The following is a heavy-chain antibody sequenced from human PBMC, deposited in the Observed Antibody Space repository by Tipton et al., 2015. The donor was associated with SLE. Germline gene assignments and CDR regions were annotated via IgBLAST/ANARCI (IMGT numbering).Heavy chain of an antibody. CDR2: INYSGTT. CDR1: GGSISTSSYY. Sequence: LRLSCTVSGGSISTSSYYWAWIRQPPGKGLECIGSINYSGTTSYNPSLKSRVTMSVDTSQNQFSLTLRSVTAADTAIYYCARWNFVTMTGGFDIWGQGTMVTVSS. CDR3: ARWNFVTMTGGFDI. V-gene: IGHV4-39*07. J-gene: IGHJ3*02. D-gene: IGHD1-7*01.